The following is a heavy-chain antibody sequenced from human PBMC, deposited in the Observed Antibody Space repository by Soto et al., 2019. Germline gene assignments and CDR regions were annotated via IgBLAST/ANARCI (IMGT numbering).Heavy chain of an antibody. CDR1: GYNYTSYL. Sequence: GDAVKSSCNGSGYNYTSYLSGWVRQIHGKGLEWMGIIYPGDSDTRYSPSFQGQVTISADKSISTAYLQWSSLKASDTAMYYCARADGDYVRYYYGMDVWGQGTTVTVSS. CDR3: ARADGDYVRYYYGMDV. D-gene: IGHD4-17*01. J-gene: IGHJ6*02. CDR2: IYPGDSDT. V-gene: IGHV5-51*01.